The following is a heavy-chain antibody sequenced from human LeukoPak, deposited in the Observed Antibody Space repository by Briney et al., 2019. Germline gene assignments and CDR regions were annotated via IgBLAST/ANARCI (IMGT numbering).Heavy chain of an antibody. V-gene: IGHV1-69*05. CDR1: GGTFSSYA. J-gene: IGHJ4*02. D-gene: IGHD3-22*01. CDR3: ARSEKYYYDSSGYYGYYFDY. Sequence: GSSVKVSCKASGGTFSSYAISWVRQAPGQGLEWMGGIIPIFGTANHAQKFQGRVTITTDESTSTAYMELSSLRSEDTAVYYCARSEKYYYDSSGYYGYYFDYWGQGTLVTVSS. CDR2: IIPIFGTA.